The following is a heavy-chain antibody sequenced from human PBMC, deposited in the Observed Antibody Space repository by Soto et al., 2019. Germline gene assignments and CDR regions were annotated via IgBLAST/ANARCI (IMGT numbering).Heavy chain of an antibody. CDR1: GFTFTSSS. D-gene: IGHD5-18*01. J-gene: IGHJ3*02. Sequence: SVNVSFKASGFTFTSSSVQWVRQARGQRLELIGWIVVGSGNTNYAQKFQERVTITRDMSKRTAYMELSSLRSEDTAVYYCARAQRRRWIQHTWALDAFDIWGQGTMVTVSS. CDR2: IVVGSGNT. CDR3: ARAQRRRWIQHTWALDAFDI. V-gene: IGHV1-58*01.